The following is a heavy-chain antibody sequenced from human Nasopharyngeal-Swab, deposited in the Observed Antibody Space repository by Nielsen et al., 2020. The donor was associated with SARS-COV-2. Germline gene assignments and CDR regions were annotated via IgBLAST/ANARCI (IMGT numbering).Heavy chain of an antibody. D-gene: IGHD4-17*01. CDR1: GDSVFSSSAS. V-gene: IGHV6-1*01. Sequence: SQTLSLTCAISGDSVFSSSASWNWIRQSPSRGLEWLGRTYYRSKWYNDYAVSVKSRITINPGTSKNQFSLHLNSVTPEDTAVYYCARARGAYGDYYYYYYTDVWGKGTTVTVSS. CDR2: TYYRSKWYN. CDR3: ARARGAYGDYYYYYYTDV. J-gene: IGHJ6*03.